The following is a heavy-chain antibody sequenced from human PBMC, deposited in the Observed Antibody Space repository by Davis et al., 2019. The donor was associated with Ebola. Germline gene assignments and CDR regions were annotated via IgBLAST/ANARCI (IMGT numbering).Heavy chain of an antibody. Sequence: PSETLSLTCTVSGGSISSYYWSWIRQPPGKGLEWIGYIYYRGSTNYNPSLKSRVTISVDTSKNQFSLKLSSVTAADTAVYYCARVRFLGGMDVWGQGTTVTVSS. D-gene: IGHD3-3*01. CDR2: IYYRGST. CDR1: GGSISSYY. J-gene: IGHJ6*02. V-gene: IGHV4-59*12. CDR3: ARVRFLGGMDV.